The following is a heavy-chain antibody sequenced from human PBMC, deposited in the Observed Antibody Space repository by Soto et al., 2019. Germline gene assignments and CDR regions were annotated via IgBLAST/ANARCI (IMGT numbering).Heavy chain of an antibody. V-gene: IGHV1-69*13. CDR2: IIPIFGTA. D-gene: IGHD5-18*01. Sequence: ASVKVSCKASGGTFSSYAISWVRQAPGQGLEWMGGIIPIFGTANYAQKFQGRVTITADESTSTAYMELSSLRSEDTAVYYRARVGGSYFRPFDYWGQGTLVTVSS. CDR1: GGTFSSYA. J-gene: IGHJ4*02. CDR3: ARVGGSYFRPFDY.